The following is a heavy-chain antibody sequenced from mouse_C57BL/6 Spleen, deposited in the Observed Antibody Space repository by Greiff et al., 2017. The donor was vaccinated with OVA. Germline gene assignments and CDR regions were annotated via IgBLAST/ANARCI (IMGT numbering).Heavy chain of an antibody. Sequence: QVHVKQPGAELVKPGASVKLSCKASGYTFTSYWMQWVKQRPGQGLEWIGEIDPSDSYTNYNQKFKGKATLTVDTSSSTAYMQLSSLTSEDSAVYYCARSYYYGSSYLYYFDYWGQGTTLTVSS. CDR3: ARSYYYGSSYLYYFDY. J-gene: IGHJ2*01. CDR1: GYTFTSYW. D-gene: IGHD1-1*01. CDR2: IDPSDSYT. V-gene: IGHV1-50*01.